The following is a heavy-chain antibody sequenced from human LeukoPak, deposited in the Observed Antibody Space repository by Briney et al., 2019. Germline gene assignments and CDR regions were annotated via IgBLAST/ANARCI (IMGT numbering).Heavy chain of an antibody. CDR1: GGSISSHY. V-gene: IGHV4-59*11. J-gene: IGHJ5*02. CDR2: IYYSGST. Sequence: SETLSLTCTGSGGSISSHYWSWIRQPPGKGLEWIGYIYYSGSTNYNPSLRSRVTISVDTSKNQFSLKLSSVTAADTAVYYRARVTTIFGVARQFDPWGQGTLVTVSS. D-gene: IGHD3-3*01. CDR3: ARVTTIFGVARQFDP.